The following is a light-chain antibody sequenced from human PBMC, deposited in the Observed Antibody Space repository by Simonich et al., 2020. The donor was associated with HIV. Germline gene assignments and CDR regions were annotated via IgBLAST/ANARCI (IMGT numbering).Light chain of an antibody. CDR2: DAS. V-gene: IGKV3D-15*01. Sequence: EIVMTQSPATLSVSPGERATLSCRASQSVSSNLAWYRQRPGQAPRLLIYDASTRATGIPARFSGSGSGTEFTLTISSLQSEDFAVYYCQQYGSSPRWTFGQGTKVEIK. J-gene: IGKJ1*01. CDR3: QQYGSSPRWT. CDR1: QSVSSN.